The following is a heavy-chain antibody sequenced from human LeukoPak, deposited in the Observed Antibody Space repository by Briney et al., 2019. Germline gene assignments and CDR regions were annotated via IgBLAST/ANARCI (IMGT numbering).Heavy chain of an antibody. CDR3: ARHVNYGDSYYYYDMDV. V-gene: IGHV4-59*08. CDR1: GGSITSFY. Sequence: SETLSLTCTVSGGSITSFYWSWIRQPPGKGLEWIGYIYYSGSTNYSPSLKSRVTISVDTSKNQFSLKLSSVTAADTAVYYCARHVNYGDSYYYYDMDVWGQGTTVTVSS. D-gene: IGHD4-17*01. CDR2: IYYSGST. J-gene: IGHJ6*02.